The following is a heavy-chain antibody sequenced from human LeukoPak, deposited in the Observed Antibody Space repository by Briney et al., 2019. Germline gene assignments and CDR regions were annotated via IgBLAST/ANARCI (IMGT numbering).Heavy chain of an antibody. J-gene: IGHJ4*02. CDR3: ARDARAVAGPTLDY. CDR2: IIPTFGTA. Sequence: SVKVSCKASGGTFSSYAISWVRQAPGQGLEWMGGIIPTFGTANYAQKFQGRVTITADKSTSTAYMELSSLRSEDTAVYYCARDARAVAGPTLDYWGQGTLVTVSS. D-gene: IGHD6-19*01. CDR1: GGTFSSYA. V-gene: IGHV1-69*06.